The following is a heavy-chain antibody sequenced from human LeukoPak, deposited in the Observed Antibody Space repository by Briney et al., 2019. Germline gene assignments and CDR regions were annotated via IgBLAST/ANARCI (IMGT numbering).Heavy chain of an antibody. V-gene: IGHV3-23*01. Sequence: GGSLRLSCAASGFTFRSYDINWVRQAPGKGLEWVSSITGNGASTNFADSVKSRFTISRDNSKNTAYLQMNSLRAEDTAVYYCAGSGSHVYWGQGTLVTVSS. CDR3: AGSGSHVY. D-gene: IGHD1-26*01. CDR2: ITGNGAST. CDR1: GFTFRSYD. J-gene: IGHJ4*02.